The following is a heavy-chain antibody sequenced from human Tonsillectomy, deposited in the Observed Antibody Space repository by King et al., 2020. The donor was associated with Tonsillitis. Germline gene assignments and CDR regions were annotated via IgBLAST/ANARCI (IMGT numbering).Heavy chain of an antibody. J-gene: IGHJ4*02. CDR3: ARWTTTVTPLFYFDY. CDR2: ISSSSTYI. Sequence: VQLVESGGGLVNPGGSLRLSCAASGFTFSSYNMNWVRQAPGKGLEWVSSISSSSTYINYADSMKGRFTISRDNAKNSLYLQMNSLRAEDTAVYYCARWTTTVTPLFYFDYWGQGTLFTVSS. V-gene: IGHV3-21*01. CDR1: GFTFSSYN. D-gene: IGHD4-17*01.